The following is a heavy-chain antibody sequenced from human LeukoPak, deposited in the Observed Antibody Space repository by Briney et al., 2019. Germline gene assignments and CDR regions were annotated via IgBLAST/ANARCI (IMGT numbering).Heavy chain of an antibody. J-gene: IGHJ5*02. CDR2: IYYTGTI. V-gene: IGHV4-39*01. CDR3: AVYSTSSGWFDP. CDR1: GGSISSTSYH. D-gene: IGHD6-6*01. Sequence: SSETLSLTCTVSGGSISSTSYHWGWIRQPPGKGLEWVGNIYYTGTIYYNPSLKSRVTISVDTSKNQFSLKRSSVTAADTAVYYCAVYSTSSGWFDPWGQGTLVTVSS.